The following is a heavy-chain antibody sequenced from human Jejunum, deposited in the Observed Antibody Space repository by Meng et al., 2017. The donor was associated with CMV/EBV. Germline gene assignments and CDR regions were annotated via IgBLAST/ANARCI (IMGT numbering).Heavy chain of an antibody. Sequence: AAYGFSFSTSGMNWVRQAPGKGLEWVSGINKDGTFIAYADSVKGRFIVSRDNARDSLYLQMSSLRVEDTALYYCTRTPAPVTGAFDFWGQGTMVTVSS. CDR1: GFSFSTSG. V-gene: IGHV3-21*01. J-gene: IGHJ3*01. CDR2: INKDGTFI. CDR3: TRTPAPVTGAFDF. D-gene: IGHD4-17*01.